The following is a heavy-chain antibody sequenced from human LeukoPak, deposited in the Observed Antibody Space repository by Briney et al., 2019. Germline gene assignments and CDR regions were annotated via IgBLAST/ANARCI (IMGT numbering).Heavy chain of an antibody. CDR3: AKDTDYYGLGSYSDP. V-gene: IGHV3-23*01. J-gene: IGHJ5*02. CDR2: ISGSGGST. D-gene: IGHD3-10*01. Sequence: PGGSLRLSCAASGFTFSSYAMSWVRQAPGKGLEWVSAISGSGGSTYHADSVKGRFTISRDNSKNTLYLQMNSLRAEDTAVYYCAKDTDYYGLGSYSDPWGQGTLVTVSS. CDR1: GFTFSSYA.